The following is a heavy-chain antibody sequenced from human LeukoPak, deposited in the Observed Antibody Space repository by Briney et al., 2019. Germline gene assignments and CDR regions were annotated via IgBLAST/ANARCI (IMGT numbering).Heavy chain of an antibody. J-gene: IGHJ4*02. D-gene: IGHD3-22*01. V-gene: IGHV1-46*01. CDR2: INPSGGST. CDR3: ATFQIKVRRYYDSSGPPFDY. Sequence: GASVKVSCKASGYTFTSYYMHWVRQAPGQGLEWMGIINPSGGSTSYAQKFQGRVTMTEDTSTDTAYMELSSLRSEDTAVYYCATFQIKVRRYYDSSGPPFDYWGQGTLVTVSS. CDR1: GYTFTSYY.